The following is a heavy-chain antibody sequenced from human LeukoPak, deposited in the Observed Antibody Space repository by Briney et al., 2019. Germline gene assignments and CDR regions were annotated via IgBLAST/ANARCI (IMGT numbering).Heavy chain of an antibody. CDR1: GFTFSSYA. CDR2: ISGSGGST. D-gene: IGHD1-26*01. CDR3: AKDRGSDLDAFDI. J-gene: IGHJ3*02. Sequence: GGSLRLSCAASGFTFSSYAMSWVRQAPGKGLEWVSAISGSGGSTYYADSVKGRFTFSRDNSKNTLYLQMNSLRAEDTAVYCCAKDRGSDLDAFDIWGQGTMVTVSS. V-gene: IGHV3-23*01.